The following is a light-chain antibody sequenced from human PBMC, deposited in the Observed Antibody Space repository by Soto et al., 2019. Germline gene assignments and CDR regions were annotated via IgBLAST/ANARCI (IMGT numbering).Light chain of an antibody. Sequence: QSVLTQPPSASGTPGQRVTISCSGSSSNIAPNTVNWYQHLPGAAPQLLIFANDRRPSGVPDRFSGSRSGTSASLAISGLQSEDEAVYYCAAWDDSLNGYVFGTGTKVTVL. V-gene: IGLV1-44*01. CDR3: AAWDDSLNGYV. CDR1: SSNIAPNT. J-gene: IGLJ1*01. CDR2: AND.